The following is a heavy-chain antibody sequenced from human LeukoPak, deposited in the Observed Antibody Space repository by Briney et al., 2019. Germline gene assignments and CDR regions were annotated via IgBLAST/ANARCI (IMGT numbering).Heavy chain of an antibody. D-gene: IGHD6-13*01. Sequence: GGSLRLSCAASGFTFSSYAMSWLRQAPGKGREWVSAISGSGGSTYYADSVKGRFTISRDNSKNTLYLQMNSLRAEDTAVYYCADFPSSSWTDYWGQGTLVTVSS. CDR3: ADFPSSSWTDY. CDR1: GFTFSSYA. J-gene: IGHJ4*02. CDR2: ISGSGGST. V-gene: IGHV3-23*01.